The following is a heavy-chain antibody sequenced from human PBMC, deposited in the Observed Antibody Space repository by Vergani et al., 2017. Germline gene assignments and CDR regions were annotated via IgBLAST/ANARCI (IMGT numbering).Heavy chain of an antibody. CDR3: ARSITIFGVVTERADAFDI. D-gene: IGHD3-3*01. J-gene: IGHJ3*02. CDR1: GGSISSHY. CDR2: IYYSGST. V-gene: IGHV4-59*11. Sequence: QVQLQESVPGLVKPSETLSLTCTVSGGSISSHYWSWIRQPPGKGLEWIGYIYYSGSTNYNPSLKSRVTISVDTSKNQFSLKLSSVTAADTAVYYCARSITIFGVVTERADAFDIWGQGTMVTVSS.